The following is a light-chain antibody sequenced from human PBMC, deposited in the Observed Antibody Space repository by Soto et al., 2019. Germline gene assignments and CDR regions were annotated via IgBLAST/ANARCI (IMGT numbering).Light chain of an antibody. CDR2: EVS. J-gene: IGLJ1*01. CDR1: SSDVGGYNY. CDR3: SSYAGSNNFDV. V-gene: IGLV2-8*01. Sequence: QSVLTQPPSASGSPGQSVTISCTGTSSDVGGYNYVSWYQQPPGKAPKLMIYEVSKRPSGVPDRFSGSESGNTASLTVSGLQAEDEADYYCSSYAGSNNFDVFGTGTKVTVL.